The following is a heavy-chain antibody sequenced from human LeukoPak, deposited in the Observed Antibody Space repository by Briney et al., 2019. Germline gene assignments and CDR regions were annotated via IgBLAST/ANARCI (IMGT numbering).Heavy chain of an antibody. J-gene: IGHJ4*02. V-gene: IGHV4-34*01. CDR1: GGSFSGYY. CDR3: ARGGGSRFYYGSGSYWSY. CDR2: INHSGST. Sequence: PSETLSLTCAVYGGSFSGYYWSWIRQPPGKGLEWIGEINHSGSTNYNPSLKSRVTISVDTSKNQLSLKLSSVTAADTAVYYRARGGGSRFYYGSGSYWSYWGQGTLVTVSS. D-gene: IGHD3-10*01.